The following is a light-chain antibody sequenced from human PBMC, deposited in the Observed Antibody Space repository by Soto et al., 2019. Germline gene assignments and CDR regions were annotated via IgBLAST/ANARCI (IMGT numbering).Light chain of an antibody. V-gene: IGLV1-40*01. CDR3: QSYDSSLSGVE. J-gene: IGLJ2*01. Sequence: QAVVTQPPSVSGAPGQRVTISCTGSSSNIGAGYDVHWYQQLPGTAPKLLIYGNNNRPSGVPDRFSGSKSGTSASLAITGLQAEDEADYYCQSYDSSLSGVEFGGGTKVTVL. CDR2: GNN. CDR1: SSNIGAGYD.